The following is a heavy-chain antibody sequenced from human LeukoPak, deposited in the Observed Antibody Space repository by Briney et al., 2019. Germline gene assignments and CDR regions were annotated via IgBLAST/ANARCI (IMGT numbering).Heavy chain of an antibody. CDR1: GGSISSYY. CDR2: IYYSGST. J-gene: IGHJ3*02. V-gene: IGHV4-59*01. CDR3: ARAMIDDAFDI. D-gene: IGHD3-22*01. Sequence: PSETLSLTCTVSGGSISSYYWSWIRQPRGKGLEWIGYIYYSGSTNYNPSLKSRVTISVDTSKNQFSLKLSSVTAADTAVYYCARAMIDDAFDIWGQGTMVTVSS.